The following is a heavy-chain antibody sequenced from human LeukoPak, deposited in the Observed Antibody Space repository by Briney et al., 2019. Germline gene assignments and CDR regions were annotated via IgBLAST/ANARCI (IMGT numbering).Heavy chain of an antibody. D-gene: IGHD1-20*01. J-gene: IGHJ4*02. CDR2: IYYSGST. Sequence: SETLSLTCAVSGGSISSSSYYWGWIRQPPGKGLEWIGSIYYSGSTYYNPSLKSRVTISVDTSKNQFSLKLSSVTAADTAVYYCATLYNWNDIDYWGQGTLVTVSS. CDR3: ATLYNWNDIDY. V-gene: IGHV4-39*01. CDR1: GGSISSSSYY.